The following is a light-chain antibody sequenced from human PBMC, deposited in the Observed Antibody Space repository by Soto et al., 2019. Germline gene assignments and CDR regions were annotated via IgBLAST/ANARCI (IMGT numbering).Light chain of an antibody. J-gene: IGKJ2*01. CDR2: AAS. CDR3: QQLYSFPYT. Sequence: DIHLTQSPSFLPASVGDRVTITCRASQGISSYLAWYQQKPGKAPNLLIFAASTLQSGVPLRFSGRGSGTEFTLTISSLQPKDFATYYCQQLYSFPYTFGQGTKLEI. V-gene: IGKV1-9*01. CDR1: QGISSY.